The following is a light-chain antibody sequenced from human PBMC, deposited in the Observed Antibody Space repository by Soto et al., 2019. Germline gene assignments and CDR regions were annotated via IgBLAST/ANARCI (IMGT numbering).Light chain of an antibody. Sequence: QSALTQPASVSGSPGQSITISCTGTSSDVGGYNYVSWYQQHPGKAPKLMIYDVSNRPSGLSNRFSASKSGNTASLTISGLQAEDEADYYCSSYTSSSTAVFGGGTKLTVL. CDR1: SSDVGGYNY. J-gene: IGLJ2*01. V-gene: IGLV2-14*01. CDR3: SSYTSSSTAV. CDR2: DVS.